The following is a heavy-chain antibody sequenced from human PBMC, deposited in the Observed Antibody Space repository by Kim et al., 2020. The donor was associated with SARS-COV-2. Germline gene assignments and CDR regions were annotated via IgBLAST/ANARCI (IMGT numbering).Heavy chain of an antibody. V-gene: IGHV1-3*01. CDR3: ARGSSSSLDS. CDR2: INAGNGDT. D-gene: IGHD6-6*01. CDR1: GYTFTGYA. Sequence: ASVKVSCKASGYTFTGYAIHWVRQAPGQRLEWMGWINAGNGDTKYSQKFQGRVTFTRDTSASTAYMELSSLRSEDTALYYCARGSSSSLDSWGQGTLVTV. J-gene: IGHJ4*02.